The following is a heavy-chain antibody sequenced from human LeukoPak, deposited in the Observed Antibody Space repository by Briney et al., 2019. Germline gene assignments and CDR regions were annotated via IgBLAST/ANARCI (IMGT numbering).Heavy chain of an antibody. CDR3: ARVKGRYMDV. J-gene: IGHJ6*03. Sequence: GGSLRLSCAASGFTFSSYSMNWVRKAPGKGMEWVSSISSSSSYIYYADSVKGRFTISRDNAKNSLYLQMNSLRAEDTAVYYCARVKGRYMDVWGKGTTVTVSS. CDR1: GFTFSSYS. V-gene: IGHV3-21*01. CDR2: ISSSSSYI.